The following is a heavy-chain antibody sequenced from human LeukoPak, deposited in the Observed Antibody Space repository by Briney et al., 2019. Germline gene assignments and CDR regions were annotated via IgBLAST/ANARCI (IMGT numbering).Heavy chain of an antibody. V-gene: IGHV1-8*03. CDR2: MNPNSGNT. J-gene: IGHJ4*02. D-gene: IGHD3-16*02. Sequence: ASVKVSCKASGYTFTSYDINWVRQATGQGLEWMGWMNPNSGNTGYAQKFQGRVTITRNTSISTAYMELSSLRSEDTAVYYCARTYYDYVWGSYRPATFDYWGQGTLVTVSS. CDR3: ARTYYDYVWGSYRPATFDY. CDR1: GYTFTSYD.